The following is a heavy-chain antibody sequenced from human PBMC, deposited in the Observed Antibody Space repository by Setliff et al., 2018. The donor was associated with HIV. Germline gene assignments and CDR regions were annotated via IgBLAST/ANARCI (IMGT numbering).Heavy chain of an antibody. Sequence: ASVKVSCKISGYTLTEVSMHWVRQAPGKGLEWMGYFDPQDGKTIYAQKFQGRVTMTEDTSTYTAYMELSGLRSEDTAVYYCARAQFYYASGSFYPSDYHYYMDVWGKGTTVTVSS. CDR3: ARAQFYYASGSFYPSDYHYYMDV. CDR1: GYTLTEVS. D-gene: IGHD3-10*01. CDR2: FDPQDGKT. V-gene: IGHV1-24*01. J-gene: IGHJ6*03.